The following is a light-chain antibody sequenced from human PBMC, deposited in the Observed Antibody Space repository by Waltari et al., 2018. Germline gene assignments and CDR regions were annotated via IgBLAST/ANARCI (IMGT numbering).Light chain of an antibody. J-gene: IGLJ3*02. CDR3: CSYAGSKV. V-gene: IGLV2-23*02. Sequence: QSALTQPASVSGSPGQSITISCTGTSSDVGGYNYVSWYQQHPGKAPKLMIYDVSKRPSGVSNRCSGSKSGNTASLTISGLQAEDEADYYCCSYAGSKVFGGGTKLTVL. CDR2: DVS. CDR1: SSDVGGYNY.